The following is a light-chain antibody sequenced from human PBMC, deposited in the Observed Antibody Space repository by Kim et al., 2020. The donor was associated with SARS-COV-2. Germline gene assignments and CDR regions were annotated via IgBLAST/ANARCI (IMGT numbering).Light chain of an antibody. J-gene: IGKJ5*01. CDR1: QSFSSSY. Sequence: SPGERATLSCRASQSFSSSYLAWYQQKPGQAPRLLIYGASSRATGIPDRFSGSGSGTDFTLIISRLEPEDFAVYYCQQYVSSPITFGQGTRLEIK. V-gene: IGKV3-20*01. CDR2: GAS. CDR3: QQYVSSPIT.